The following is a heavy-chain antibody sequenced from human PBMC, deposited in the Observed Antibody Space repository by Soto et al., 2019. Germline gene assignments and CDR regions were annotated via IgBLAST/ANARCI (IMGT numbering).Heavy chain of an antibody. CDR3: ARDVGSGWDEDYYYYGIDV. Sequence: QVQLVESGGGVVQPGRSLRLSCAASGFTFSSYAMHWVRQAPGKGLEWVAVISYDGSNKYYADSVKGRFTISRDNSKNTLYLQMNSLRAEDTAVYYCARDVGSGWDEDYYYYGIDVWGQGTTVTVSS. CDR2: ISYDGSNK. V-gene: IGHV3-30-3*01. CDR1: GFTFSSYA. J-gene: IGHJ6*02. D-gene: IGHD6-19*01.